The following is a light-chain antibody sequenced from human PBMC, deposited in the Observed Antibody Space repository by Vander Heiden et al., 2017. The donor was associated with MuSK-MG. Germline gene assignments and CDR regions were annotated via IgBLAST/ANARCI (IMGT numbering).Light chain of an antibody. CDR3: QQLHTSPST. J-gene: IGKJ4*02. V-gene: IGKV1-9*01. CDR2: GAS. Sequence: TQMTQSPASLTASVGDRVTITCRASQDILRYLAWYQQKPGSAPKLLIYGASTLQSGVPSRFSGSGSGTDFTLTISSLQPEDFATYCCQQLHTSPSTFGRGTKVDI. CDR1: QDILRY.